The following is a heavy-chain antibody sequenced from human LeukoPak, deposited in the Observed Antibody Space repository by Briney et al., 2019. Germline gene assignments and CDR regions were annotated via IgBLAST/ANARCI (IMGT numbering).Heavy chain of an antibody. CDR1: GGSFSGDY. CDR3: ARHDRLNWFDP. J-gene: IGHJ5*02. D-gene: IGHD1-1*01. Sequence: PSETLSLTCAVYGGSFSGDYWSWIRQPPGKGLEWIGESNHSGNTNYNPSLKSRVTISVDTSKNQFSLKLSSVTAADTAVYYCARHDRLNWFDPWGQGTLVTVSS. CDR2: SNHSGNT. V-gene: IGHV4-34*01.